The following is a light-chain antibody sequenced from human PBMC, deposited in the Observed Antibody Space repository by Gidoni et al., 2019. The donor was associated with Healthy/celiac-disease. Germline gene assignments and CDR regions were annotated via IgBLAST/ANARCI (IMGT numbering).Light chain of an antibody. V-gene: IGKV3-15*01. Sequence: EIVMTQSPATLSVSPGERATLSCRASQSVSSNLAWYQQKPGQAPRLLIYGASTRATGIPARFSGSGSGTEFTLTISSLQSEDFAVYYCQQYNNWPFAFXQXTKVXIK. J-gene: IGKJ1*01. CDR2: GAS. CDR3: QQYNNWPFA. CDR1: QSVSSN.